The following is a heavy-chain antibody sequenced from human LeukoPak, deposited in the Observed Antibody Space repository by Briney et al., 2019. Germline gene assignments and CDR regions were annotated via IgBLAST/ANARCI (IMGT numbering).Heavy chain of an antibody. D-gene: IGHD4-17*01. Sequence: GGSLRLSCAASGFTFDDYAMHWVRQAPGKGLEWVSLIRGDGGSTYYADSVKGRFTISRDNSKNSLYLQRNSLRTEDTALYYCAKAGHHDYGDLGNWFDPWGQGTLVTVSS. CDR2: IRGDGGST. J-gene: IGHJ5*02. CDR1: GFTFDDYA. V-gene: IGHV3-43*02. CDR3: AKAGHHDYGDLGNWFDP.